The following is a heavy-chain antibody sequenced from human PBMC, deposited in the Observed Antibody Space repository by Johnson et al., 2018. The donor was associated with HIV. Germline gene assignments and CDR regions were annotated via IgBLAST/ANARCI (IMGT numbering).Heavy chain of an antibody. D-gene: IGHD2-2*01. CDR3: ACNGGYEGDVFDF. Sequence: QVQLVESGGGVVQAGRSLRLSCAASGFTFSDYYMSWIRQAPGKGLEWVSYISSSGSTIYYAASVKGRFTISRDNAKNSLYLQMNSLSAEDTAVYYCACNGGYEGDVFDFWGQGPMVTVSS. J-gene: IGHJ3*01. V-gene: IGHV3-11*04. CDR1: GFTFSDYY. CDR2: ISSSGSTI.